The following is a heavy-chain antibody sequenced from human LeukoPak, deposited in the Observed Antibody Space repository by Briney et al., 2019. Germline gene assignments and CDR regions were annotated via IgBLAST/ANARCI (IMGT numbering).Heavy chain of an antibody. CDR1: GGTFSSYA. Sequence: SVKVSCKASGGTFSSYAISWVRQPPGQGLEWMGGIIPIFGTANYAQKFQGRVTITTDESTSTAYMELSSLRSEDTDVYYCARDYIGGYAPFDPWGQGTLVTVSS. D-gene: IGHD3-22*01. CDR2: IIPIFGTA. J-gene: IGHJ5*02. CDR3: ARDYIGGYAPFDP. V-gene: IGHV1-69*05.